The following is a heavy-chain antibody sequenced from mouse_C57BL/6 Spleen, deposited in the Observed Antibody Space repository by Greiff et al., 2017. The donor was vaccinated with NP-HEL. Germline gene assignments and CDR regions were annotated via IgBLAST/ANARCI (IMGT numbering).Heavy chain of an antibody. CDR2: IDPETGGT. CDR1: GYTFTDYE. Sequence: VQLQQSGAELVRPGASVTLSCKASGYTFTDYEMHWVKQTPVHGLEWIGAIDPETGGTAYNQKFKGKAILTADKSSSTAYMELRSLTSEDSAVYYCTSYYGSSAGFAYWGQGTLVTVSA. J-gene: IGHJ3*01. D-gene: IGHD1-1*01. V-gene: IGHV1-15*01. CDR3: TSYYGSSAGFAY.